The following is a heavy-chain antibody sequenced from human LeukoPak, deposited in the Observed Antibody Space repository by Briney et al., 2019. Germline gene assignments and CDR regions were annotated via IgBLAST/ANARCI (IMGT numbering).Heavy chain of an antibody. CDR3: ARDRVSITMVRGVIAAPIDY. CDR2: IIPILGIA. Sequence: ASVKVSCKASGGTFSSYAINWVRQAPGQGLEWMGRIIPILGIANYAQKFQGRVTITADKSTSTAYMELSSLRSEDTAVYYCARDRVSITMVRGVIAAPIDYWGQGTLVTVSS. V-gene: IGHV1-69*04. CDR1: GGTFSSYA. D-gene: IGHD3-10*01. J-gene: IGHJ4*02.